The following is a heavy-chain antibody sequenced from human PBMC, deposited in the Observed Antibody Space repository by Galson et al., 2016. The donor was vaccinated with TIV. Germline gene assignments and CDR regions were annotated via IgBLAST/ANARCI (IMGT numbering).Heavy chain of an antibody. CDR1: GYTFIYYY. Sequence: SVKVSCKASGYTFIYYYVHWVRQAPGQGLEWLGWINPRSGDTKYKDNLQGRVTLTRDTSITTAYMELSGLRFGDTAVYYCARGWGSGSHHYVDYWGQGNLVTVSS. CDR3: ARGWGSGSHHYVDY. V-gene: IGHV1-2*02. J-gene: IGHJ4*02. D-gene: IGHD3-10*01. CDR2: INPRSGDT.